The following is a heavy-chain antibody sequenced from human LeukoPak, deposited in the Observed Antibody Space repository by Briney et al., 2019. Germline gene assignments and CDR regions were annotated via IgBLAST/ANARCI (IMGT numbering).Heavy chain of an antibody. Sequence: GGSLRLSGATSRFTFSSYEMNWVRQAQGKGLEWVSYISSSGTTMYYADSVKGRFTISRDNARKSLYLQMNSLRAEDTAIYYCARAGEYCSSTSCYVAHYWGRGTLVTVSS. CDR1: RFTFSSYE. D-gene: IGHD2-2*01. CDR3: ARAGEYCSSTSCYVAHY. J-gene: IGHJ4*02. V-gene: IGHV3-48*03. CDR2: ISSSGTTM.